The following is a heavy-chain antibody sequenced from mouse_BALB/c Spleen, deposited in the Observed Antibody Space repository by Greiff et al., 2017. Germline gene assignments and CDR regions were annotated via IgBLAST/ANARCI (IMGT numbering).Heavy chain of an antibody. D-gene: IGHD4-1*01. CDR3: ARSGVGRGYAMDY. Sequence: VQLQQSGPQLVRPGASVKISCKASGYSFTSYWMHWVKQRPGQGLEWIGMIDPSDSETRLNQKFKDKATLTVDKSSSTAYMQLSSPTSEDSAVYYYARSGVGRGYAMDYWGQGTSVTVSS. CDR2: IDPSDSET. CDR1: GYSFTSYW. J-gene: IGHJ4*01. V-gene: IGHV1S126*01.